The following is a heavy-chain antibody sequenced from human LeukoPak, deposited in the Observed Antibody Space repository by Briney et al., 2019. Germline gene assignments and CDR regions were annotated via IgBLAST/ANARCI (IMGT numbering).Heavy chain of an antibody. V-gene: IGHV1-8*01. J-gene: IGHJ5*02. CDR3: ARGPLVRLPSSFDP. Sequence: ASVKVSCKASGYAFTSYDINWVRQATGQGLEWMGWMNPNSGNTGSAQRFQGRITMTRDTSISTAYMELSSLRSEDTAVYYCARGPLVRLPSSFDPWGQGTLVTVSS. CDR2: MNPNSGNT. CDR1: GYAFTSYD. D-gene: IGHD3-16*02.